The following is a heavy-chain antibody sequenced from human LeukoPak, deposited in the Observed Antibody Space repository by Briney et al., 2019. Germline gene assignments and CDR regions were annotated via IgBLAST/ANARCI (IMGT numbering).Heavy chain of an antibody. CDR1: GYSFTSYW. D-gene: IGHD5-18*01. J-gene: IGHJ4*02. V-gene: IGHV5-51*01. Sequence: GESLKTSSKGSGYSFTSYWIGWVRQIPGKGLEWMGIIYPGDSDTRYSPSFQGQVTISADTSISTAYLQWSSLKASDTAMYYCATQYSYGEYYFDYWGQGTLVTVSS. CDR2: IYPGDSDT. CDR3: ATQYSYGEYYFDY.